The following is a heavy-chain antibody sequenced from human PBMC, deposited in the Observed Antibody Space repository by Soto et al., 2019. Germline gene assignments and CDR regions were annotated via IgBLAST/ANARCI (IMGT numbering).Heavy chain of an antibody. D-gene: IGHD5-12*01. J-gene: IGHJ1*01. Sequence: QVQLVESGVGVVQPGRSLRLSCAASGFTFSSYAMHCVRQAPGKGLEWVAVISYDGSNKYYADSVKGRFTISRDNSKNKMYLQMNSLRAEDTAVYYCADGYNQGAGVEGYFQHWGQGTLVTGSS. CDR2: ISYDGSNK. CDR3: ADGYNQGAGVEGYFQH. V-gene: IGHV3-30-3*01. CDR1: GFTFSSYA.